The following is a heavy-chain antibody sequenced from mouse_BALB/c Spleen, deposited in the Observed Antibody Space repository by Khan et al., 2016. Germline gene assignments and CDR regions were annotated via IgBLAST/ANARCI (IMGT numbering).Heavy chain of an antibody. Sequence: EVQLQESGPGLVKPSQSLSLTCTVTGYSITSDYAWNWIRQFPGNKLEWMGYISYSGSTSYNPSLKSRISITRDTSKNQFFLQLNSVTTEDTATXYCAKSYYDYYAMDYWGQGTSVTVSS. D-gene: IGHD2-1*01. CDR3: AKSYYDYYAMDY. CDR1: GYSITSDYA. V-gene: IGHV3-2*02. J-gene: IGHJ4*01. CDR2: ISYSGST.